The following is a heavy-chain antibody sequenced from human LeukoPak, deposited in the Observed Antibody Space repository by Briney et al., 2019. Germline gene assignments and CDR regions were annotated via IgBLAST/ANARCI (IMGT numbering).Heavy chain of an antibody. D-gene: IGHD2-15*01. V-gene: IGHV4-59*01. CDR2: IYYSGST. CDR1: GGSISSYY. Sequence: SETLSLTCTVSGGSISSYYWSWIRQPPGKGLEWIGYIYYSGSTNYNPSLKSRVTISVDTSKNQFSLKLSSVTAADTAVYYCATRIGYCSGGSCSYYFDYWGQGTLVTVSS. J-gene: IGHJ4*02. CDR3: ATRIGYCSGGSCSYYFDY.